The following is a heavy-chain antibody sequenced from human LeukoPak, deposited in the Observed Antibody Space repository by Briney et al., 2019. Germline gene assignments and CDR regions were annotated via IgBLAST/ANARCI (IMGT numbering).Heavy chain of an antibody. CDR2: ISAGGGST. D-gene: IGHD6-13*01. V-gene: IGHV3-23*01. J-gene: IGHJ4*02. CDR1: GFTFSSYA. CDR3: ARDSISGSSWYVLCY. Sequence: GGSLRLSCAASGFTFSSYAMSWVRQAPGKGLEWVSGISAGGGSTYYADSVKGRFTISRDSSKNILYLQMNSLRAEDTAVYYCARDSISGSSWYVLCYWGQGTLVTVSS.